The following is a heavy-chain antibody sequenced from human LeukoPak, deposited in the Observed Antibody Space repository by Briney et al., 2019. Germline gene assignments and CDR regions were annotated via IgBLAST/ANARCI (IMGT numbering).Heavy chain of an antibody. V-gene: IGHV4-59*01. J-gene: IGHJ1*01. D-gene: IGHD6-6*01. CDR1: GGPISTYY. CDR3: ARGGAARLHFQN. Sequence: SETLSLTCTVSGGPISTYYWNWIRQPPGKGLEWIGYIYHSGSTNYNPSLQSRVTISVDTSKNQFSLNLNSVTAADTAVYYCARGGAARLHFQNWGQGTLVTVSS. CDR2: IYHSGST.